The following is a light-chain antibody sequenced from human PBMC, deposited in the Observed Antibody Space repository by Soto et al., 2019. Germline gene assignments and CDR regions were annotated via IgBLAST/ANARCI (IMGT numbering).Light chain of an antibody. Sequence: DIQMPQSPPTLPAPAGHRLTITCRASQDISRWLAWYQQKPGKAPVLLIYDASTLQGGVPSRFSGTGSGTEFTLTISSLQPEDFATYYCQQYNDYYSFGQGTKVDI. CDR3: QQYNDYYS. CDR2: DAS. CDR1: QDISRW. J-gene: IGKJ2*03. V-gene: IGKV1-5*01.